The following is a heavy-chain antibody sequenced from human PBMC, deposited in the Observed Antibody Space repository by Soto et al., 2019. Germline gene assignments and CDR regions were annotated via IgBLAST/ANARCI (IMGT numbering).Heavy chain of an antibody. D-gene: IGHD4-17*01. CDR2: ISYDGSNK. Sequence: GGSLRLSCAASGFTFSSYGMHWVRQAPGKGLEWVAVISYDGSNKYYADSVKGRFTISRDNSKNTLYLQMNSLRAEDTAVYYCAKLNRWATVISDYWGQGTLVTVSS. CDR1: GFTFSSYG. CDR3: AKLNRWATVISDY. J-gene: IGHJ4*02. V-gene: IGHV3-30*18.